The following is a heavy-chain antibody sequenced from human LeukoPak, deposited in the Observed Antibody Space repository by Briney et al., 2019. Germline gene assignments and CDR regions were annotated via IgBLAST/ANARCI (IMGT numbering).Heavy chain of an antibody. CDR3: ARPGRYYDTTDFDY. D-gene: IGHD3-22*01. CDR1: GYSISSGYY. V-gene: IGHV4-38-2*01. CDR2: IYHSGST. J-gene: IGHJ4*02. Sequence: PSETLSLTCAASGYSISSGYYWGWIRQPPGKGLEWIGSIYHSGSTYYNPSLKSRGTISVDTSKNQFSLKLSSVTAADTAVYYCARPGRYYDTTDFDYWGQGTLVTVSS.